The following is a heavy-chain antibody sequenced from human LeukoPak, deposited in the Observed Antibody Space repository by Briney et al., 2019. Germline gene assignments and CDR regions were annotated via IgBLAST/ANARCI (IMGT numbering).Heavy chain of an antibody. CDR1: GITFSTYS. J-gene: IGHJ4*02. D-gene: IGHD6-19*01. V-gene: IGHV3-23*05. CDR3: AKDIVPDSGWDLDY. Sequence: GGSLRLSCVASGITFSTYSVTWVRQRPGKGLEWVASIYNSGTKIFYADSVKGRFTISRDNSNNVLFLQMDGLRAEDSAIYYCAKDIVPDSGWDLDYWGRGTLVTVSS. CDR2: IYNSGTKI.